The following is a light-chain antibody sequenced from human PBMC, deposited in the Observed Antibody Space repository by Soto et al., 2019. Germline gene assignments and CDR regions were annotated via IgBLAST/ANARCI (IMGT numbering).Light chain of an antibody. Sequence: QSVLTQPPSASGSPGQSVTISCTGTSSDVGGYNSVSWYQQHPGKAPKLMIYEVTKRPSGVPDRFSGSKSGNTASLTVSGLQAEEEADYYCSSYAGSNNLVFGGGTKLTVL. CDR2: EVT. V-gene: IGLV2-8*01. CDR1: SSDVGGYNS. J-gene: IGLJ3*02. CDR3: SSYAGSNNLV.